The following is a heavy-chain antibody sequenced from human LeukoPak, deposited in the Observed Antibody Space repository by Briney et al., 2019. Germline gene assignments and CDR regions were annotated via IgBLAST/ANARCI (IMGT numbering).Heavy chain of an antibody. CDR1: GGSFSGYY. CDR3: ARGVRGYYYDSLGAFDI. D-gene: IGHD3-22*01. V-gene: IGHV4-34*01. J-gene: IGHJ3*02. CDR2: INHSGST. Sequence: SETLSLTCAVYGGSFSGYYWSWIRQPPGKGLEWIGEINHSGSTNYNPSLKSRVTISVDTSKNQFSLKLSSVTAADTAVYYCARGVRGYYYDSLGAFDIWGQGTMATVSS.